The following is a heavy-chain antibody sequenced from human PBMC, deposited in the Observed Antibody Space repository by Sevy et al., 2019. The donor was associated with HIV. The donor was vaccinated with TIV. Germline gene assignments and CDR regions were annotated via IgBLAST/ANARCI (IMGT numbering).Heavy chain of an antibody. CDR1: GFRFSRYG. V-gene: IGHV3-33*01. Sequence: GGSLRLSCAASGFRFSRYGIHWVRRAPGEGLEWVAGIWFDGSRQFYGGSVKGRFTITRDKSKKIVDLQMNSLRVEDTAVYYCARAPFEGDGSSNFDSWGQGTLVTVSS. D-gene: IGHD2-2*01. CDR3: ARAPFEGDGSSNFDS. CDR2: IWFDGSRQ. J-gene: IGHJ4*02.